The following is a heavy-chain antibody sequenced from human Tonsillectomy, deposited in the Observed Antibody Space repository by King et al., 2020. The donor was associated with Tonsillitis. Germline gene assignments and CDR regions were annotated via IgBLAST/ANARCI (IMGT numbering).Heavy chain of an antibody. V-gene: IGHV3-30*02. D-gene: IGHD5-24*01. J-gene: IGHJ4*02. CDR2: IRYDGSNK. CDR1: GFSFNSYG. CDR3: AKGGSRDDNPWDY. Sequence: VQLVESGGGVVQPGGSLRLSCAASGFSFNSYGMHWVRQAPGKGLEWVAFIRYDGSNKYYADFVKGRFTITRDNSKNTLYLQMNSLRAEDTAVYYCAKGGSRDDNPWDYWGPGTLVTVSS.